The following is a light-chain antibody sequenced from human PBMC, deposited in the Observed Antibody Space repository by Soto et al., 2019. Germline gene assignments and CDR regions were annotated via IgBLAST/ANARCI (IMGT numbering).Light chain of an antibody. CDR2: AAS. CDR3: QQSYSTPRLT. Sequence: DIQMTQSPSSLSASVGDRVTITCRASQSISSYLNWYQQKPGKAPKLLIYAASSLQSWVPSRFSGSGSGTDFTLTISSLQPEDFATYYCQQSYSTPRLTFGGGTKVEI. V-gene: IGKV1-39*01. CDR1: QSISSY. J-gene: IGKJ4*01.